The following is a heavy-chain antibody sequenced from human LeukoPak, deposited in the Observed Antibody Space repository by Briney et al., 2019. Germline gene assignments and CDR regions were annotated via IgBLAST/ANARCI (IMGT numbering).Heavy chain of an antibody. CDR3: ARSPHNWNGEDYYYYMDV. V-gene: IGHV3-23*01. D-gene: IGHD1-1*01. CDR1: RFTFYNYD. Sequence: VSVTLTCSAYRFTFYNYDLVWVRPGPGQEWEGFMIISGSGGSTYYTDSVKGRFTISSDNSKNTLYLQINSLRAEDTAVYYCARSPHNWNGEDYYYYMDVWGKGTTVTVSS. J-gene: IGHJ6*03. CDR2: ISGSGGST.